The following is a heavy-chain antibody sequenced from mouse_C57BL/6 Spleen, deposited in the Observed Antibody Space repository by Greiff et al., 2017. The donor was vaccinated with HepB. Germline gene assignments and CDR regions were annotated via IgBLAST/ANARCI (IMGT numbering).Heavy chain of an antibody. CDR1: GFNIKDDY. Sequence: EVQLQQSGAELVRPGASVKLSCTASGFNIKDDYMHWVKQRPEQGLEWIGWIDPENGDTEYASKFQGKATITADTSSNTAYLQLSSLTSDDTAVYYCTTRYGSSPAWFAYWGQGTLVTVSA. J-gene: IGHJ3*01. D-gene: IGHD1-1*01. CDR2: IDPENGDT. V-gene: IGHV14-4*01. CDR3: TTRYGSSPAWFAY.